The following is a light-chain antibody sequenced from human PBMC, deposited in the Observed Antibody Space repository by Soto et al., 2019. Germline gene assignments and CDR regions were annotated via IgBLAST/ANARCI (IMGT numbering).Light chain of an antibody. CDR2: EGS. CDR1: TSDIGSYNL. J-gene: IGLJ1*01. V-gene: IGLV2-14*02. Sequence: QSALTQPASVSGSPGQSITISCTGATSDIGSYNLVSWYQHHPGKAPKLMIYEGSKRPSGVSTRFSGSKSGNTASLTISGLQGDDEADYYCCSYTASSTLVFGTGTKLTVL. CDR3: CSYTASSTLV.